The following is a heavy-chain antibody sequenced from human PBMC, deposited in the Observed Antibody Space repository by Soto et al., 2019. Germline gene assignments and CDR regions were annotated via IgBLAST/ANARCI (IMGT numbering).Heavy chain of an antibody. CDR3: ARVIVVVPAAMWGGWFDP. Sequence: ASVNVSCKASGYTFTSYGISWVRQAPGQGLEWMGWISAYNGNTNYAQKLQGRVTMTTDTSTSTAYMELRSLRSDDTAVYYCARVIVVVPAAMWGGWFDPWGQGTLVTVSS. V-gene: IGHV1-18*01. D-gene: IGHD2-2*01. CDR1: GYTFTSYG. CDR2: ISAYNGNT. J-gene: IGHJ5*02.